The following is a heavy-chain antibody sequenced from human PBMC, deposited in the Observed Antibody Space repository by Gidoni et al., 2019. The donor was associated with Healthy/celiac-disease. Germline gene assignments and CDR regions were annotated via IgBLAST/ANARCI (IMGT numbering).Heavy chain of an antibody. CDR2: ISSSSSYI. CDR1: GAPCSSYG. D-gene: IGHD2-15*01. Sequence: EVQLVEAGGGVVKPGGSLRLACAAAGAPCSSYGMNWVRQAPGKGLGCVSSISSSSSYIYYSASVKGRFTISRDNAKNSLYPQMNSLSAEDTAVYYCARGFLIVVGCFDLLGRGTLVTVSS. V-gene: IGHV3-21*01. CDR3: ARGFLIVVGCFDL. J-gene: IGHJ2*01.